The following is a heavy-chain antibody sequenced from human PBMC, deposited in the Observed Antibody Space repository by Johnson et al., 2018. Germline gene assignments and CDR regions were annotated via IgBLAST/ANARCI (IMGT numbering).Heavy chain of an antibody. CDR1: GFTFSSYG. D-gene: IGHD5-24*01. CDR2: IWYDGSNK. V-gene: IGHV3-33*08. CDR3: TSSGEMATISYAFDI. J-gene: IGHJ3*02. Sequence: QVQLQESGGGVVQPGRSLRLSCAASGFTFSSYGIHWVRQAPGKGLEWVAVIWYDGSNKYYADSVKGRFTISRDNSKNTLYLQMNSLRAGDTAVYYCTSSGEMATISYAFDIWGQGTMVTVSS.